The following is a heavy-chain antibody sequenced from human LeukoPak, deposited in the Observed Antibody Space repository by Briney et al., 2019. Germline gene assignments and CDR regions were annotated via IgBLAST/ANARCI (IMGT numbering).Heavy chain of an antibody. V-gene: IGHV3-53*01. D-gene: IGHD2-2*01. CDR1: GFTVSSNY. CDR3: ARVGGSCSSTSCYPYFFDY. Sequence: PGGSLRLSCAASGFTVSSNYMSWVRQAPGKGLGWVSVIYSGGSTYYADSVKGRFTISRDNSKNTLYLQMNRLRAEDTAVYYCARVGGSCSSTSCYPYFFDYWGQGTLVTVSS. J-gene: IGHJ4*02. CDR2: IYSGGST.